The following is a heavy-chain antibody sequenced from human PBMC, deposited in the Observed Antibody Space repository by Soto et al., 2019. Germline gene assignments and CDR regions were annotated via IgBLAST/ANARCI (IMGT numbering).Heavy chain of an antibody. CDR1: GFTFSSYA. Sequence: GGSLRLSCAASGFTFSSYAMHWVRQAPGKGLEWVAVISYDGSNKYYADSVKGRFTISRDNSKNTLYLQMNSLRAEDTAVYYCAREITMIVARYYYYGMDVWGQGTTVTVSS. J-gene: IGHJ6*02. V-gene: IGHV3-30-3*01. D-gene: IGHD3-22*01. CDR3: AREITMIVARYYYYGMDV. CDR2: ISYDGSNK.